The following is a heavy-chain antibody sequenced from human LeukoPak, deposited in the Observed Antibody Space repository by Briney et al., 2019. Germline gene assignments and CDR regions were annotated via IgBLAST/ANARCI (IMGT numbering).Heavy chain of an antibody. J-gene: IGHJ4*02. D-gene: IGHD2-15*01. CDR2: FSGSGGST. CDR3: AKGGGGSYYSHTDY. Sequence: GGSLSLSCAASVFTFCTYAMNWVRRAPGKGVEWVTDFSGSGGSTYYADSVKGRFTISRDDSKNMLYLQMNGLRAEDTAVYYCAKGGGGSYYSHTDYWGQGTLVTVSS. CDR1: VFTFCTYA. V-gene: IGHV3-23*01.